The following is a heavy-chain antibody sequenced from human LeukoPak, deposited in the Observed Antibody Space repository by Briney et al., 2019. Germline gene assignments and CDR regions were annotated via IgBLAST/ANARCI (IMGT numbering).Heavy chain of an antibody. V-gene: IGHV4-30-4*01. Sequence: SETLSLTCTVSGGSISSGDYYWSWIRQPPGKGLEWIGYIYYSGSTYYNPSLKSRVTISVDTSKNQFSLKLSSVTAADTAVYYCAREMGSQTVTTPNWGQGTLVTVSS. J-gene: IGHJ4*02. CDR2: IYYSGST. CDR1: GGSISSGDYY. D-gene: IGHD4-17*01. CDR3: AREMGSQTVTTPN.